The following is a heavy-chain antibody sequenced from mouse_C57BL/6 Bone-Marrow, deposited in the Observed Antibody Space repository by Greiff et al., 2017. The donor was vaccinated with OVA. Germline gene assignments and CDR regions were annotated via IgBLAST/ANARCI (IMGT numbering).Heavy chain of an antibody. J-gene: IGHJ2*01. CDR2: ISPDGGYT. Sequence: EVQLLQSGGGLVKPGGSLKLSCTASGYTFTSYSMSWVRQTPGKSLEWVATISPDGGYTNYPANVKGRFTITRDNANNNLYLQMSHLTSEDAAMYYCARDPCSYHCDYWGQGTTVTVSS. CDR3: ARDPCSYHCDY. D-gene: IGHD1-1*01. CDR1: GYTFTSYS. V-gene: IGHV5-4*01.